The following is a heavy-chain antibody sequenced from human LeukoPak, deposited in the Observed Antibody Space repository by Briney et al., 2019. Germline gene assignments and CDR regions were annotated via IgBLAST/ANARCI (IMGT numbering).Heavy chain of an antibody. CDR3: ARGDPHADL. V-gene: IGHV3-48*04. Sequence: PGGSLRLSCAASGFNFGAYSMNWVRQAPGKGLEWIADITISGHTKNYADSVKGRFTISRDNARTSLYLQMNSLRVEDTGVYYCARGDPHADLWGQGTLVTVSS. J-gene: IGHJ5*02. CDR2: ITISGHTK. CDR1: GFNFGAYS.